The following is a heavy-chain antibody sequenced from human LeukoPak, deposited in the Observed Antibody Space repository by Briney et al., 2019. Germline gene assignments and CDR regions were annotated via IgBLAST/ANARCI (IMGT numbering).Heavy chain of an antibody. V-gene: IGHV3-21*01. D-gene: IGHD2-15*01. Sequence: PGGSLRLSCAASGFTFSTYSMNWLRLAPGKGLEGGSSISPDSNYKYYVDSVKGRFTISRDNAKSSLYLQMNSLRGEDTAVYYCVRERIDSTTFMYGMDVWGQGTTVTVSS. J-gene: IGHJ6*02. CDR3: VRERIDSTTFMYGMDV. CDR2: ISPDSNYK. CDR1: GFTFSTYS.